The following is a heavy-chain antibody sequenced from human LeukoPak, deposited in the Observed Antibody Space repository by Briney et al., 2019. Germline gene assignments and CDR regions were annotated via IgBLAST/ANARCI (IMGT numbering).Heavy chain of an antibody. CDR3: AKDRGVVVTATDY. Sequence: GASVKVSCKASGYTFTSYGISWVRRAPGQGLEWMGWISANNENTHYAQKLQGRVTMTTDTSTSTAYMELRSLRSDDTAVYYCAKDRGVVVTATDYWGQGTLVTVSS. CDR2: ISANNENT. V-gene: IGHV1-18*01. D-gene: IGHD2-21*02. J-gene: IGHJ4*02. CDR1: GYTFTSYG.